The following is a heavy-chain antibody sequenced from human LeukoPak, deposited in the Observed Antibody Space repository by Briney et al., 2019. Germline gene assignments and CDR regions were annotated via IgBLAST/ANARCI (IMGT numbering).Heavy chain of an antibody. Sequence: GGSLRLSCAASGFTFDDYAMHWVRQAPGKGLEWVSGISWNSGSIGYADSVKGRFTISRDNAKNSLYLQMNSLRADDTAVYYCARRVGTGCFDYWGQGTLVTVSS. CDR3: ARRVGTGCFDY. CDR1: GFTFDDYA. V-gene: IGHV3-9*01. D-gene: IGHD7-27*01. CDR2: ISWNSGSI. J-gene: IGHJ4*02.